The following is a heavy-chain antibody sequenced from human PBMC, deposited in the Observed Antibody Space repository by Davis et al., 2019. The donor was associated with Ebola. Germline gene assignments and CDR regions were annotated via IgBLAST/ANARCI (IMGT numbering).Heavy chain of an antibody. CDR3: ARERGYDILTGYYDY. CDR1: GFTFSSYW. V-gene: IGHV3-7*03. CDR2: IKQDGSEK. D-gene: IGHD3-9*01. J-gene: IGHJ4*02. Sequence: PGGSLRLSCAASGFTFSSYWMFWVRQTPEKGLEWVANIKQDGSEKSYVDSVKGRFTISRDNAKNSLYLQMNSLRAEDTAVYYCARERGYDILTGYYDYWGQGTLVTVSS.